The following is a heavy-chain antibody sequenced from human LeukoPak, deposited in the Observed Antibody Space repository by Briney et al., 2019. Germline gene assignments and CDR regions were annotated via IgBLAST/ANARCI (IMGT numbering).Heavy chain of an antibody. CDR2: INHSGST. CDR1: GGSFSDYY. Sequence: SETLSLTCAVYGGSFSDYYWSWIRQPPGKGLEWIGEINHSGSTNYNPSLKSRVTISVDTSKNQFSLKLSSVTAADTAVYYCARHGLRRHFDYWGQGTLVTVSS. V-gene: IGHV4-34*01. D-gene: IGHD4-17*01. J-gene: IGHJ4*02. CDR3: ARHGLRRHFDY.